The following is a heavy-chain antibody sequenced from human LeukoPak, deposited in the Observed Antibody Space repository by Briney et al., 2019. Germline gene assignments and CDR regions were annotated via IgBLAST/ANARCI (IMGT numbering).Heavy chain of an antibody. CDR2: INHSGST. J-gene: IGHJ5*02. CDR3: ARLVGIRRRARFDP. V-gene: IGHV4-34*01. Sequence: SETLSLTCAVYGGSFSGYYWSWIRQPPGKGLEWIGEINHSGSTNYNPSLKSRVTISVDTSKNQFSLKLSSVTAADTAVYYCARLVGIRRRARFDPWGQGTLVTVSS. D-gene: IGHD1-26*01. CDR1: GGSFSGYY.